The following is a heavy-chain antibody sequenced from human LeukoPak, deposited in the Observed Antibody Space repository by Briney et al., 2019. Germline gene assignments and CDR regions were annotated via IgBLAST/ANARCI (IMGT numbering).Heavy chain of an antibody. Sequence: SETLSLTCTVSGGSISSYYWSWIRQPPGKGLEWIGYIYYSGSTNYNPSLRSRVTMSVDTSKNQFSLKLSSVTAADTAVYYCAVGVGGDFWSDDYWGQGTLVTVSS. D-gene: IGHD3-3*01. V-gene: IGHV4-59*12. CDR2: IYYSGST. J-gene: IGHJ4*02. CDR1: GGSISSYY. CDR3: AVGVGGDFWSDDY.